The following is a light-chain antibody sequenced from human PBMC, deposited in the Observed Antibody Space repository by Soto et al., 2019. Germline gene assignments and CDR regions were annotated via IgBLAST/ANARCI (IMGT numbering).Light chain of an antibody. V-gene: IGLV2-8*01. CDR3: SSYAGTNTYVL. CDR1: SSDVGGYDY. Sequence: QLVLTQPPSASGSPGQSVTISCTGTSSDVGGYDYVSWYQQHPGKAPKLMIYGVSKRPSGVPDRFSGSKSGNTASLTVSGLQAEDEADYYCSSYAGTNTYVLFGGGTKLTVL. CDR2: GVS. J-gene: IGLJ2*01.